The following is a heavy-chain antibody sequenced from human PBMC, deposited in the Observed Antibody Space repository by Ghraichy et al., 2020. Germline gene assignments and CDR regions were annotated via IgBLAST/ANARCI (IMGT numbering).Heavy chain of an antibody. CDR1: GFTFSSYS. Sequence: GGSLRLSCAASGFTFSSYSMNWVRQAPGKGLEWVSYISSSSSTIYYADSVKGRFTISRDNAKNSLYLQMNSLRDEDTAVYYCASENIYCSSTSCYEAFDIWGQGTMVTVSS. J-gene: IGHJ3*02. V-gene: IGHV3-48*02. CDR3: ASENIYCSSTSCYEAFDI. D-gene: IGHD2-2*01. CDR2: ISSSSSTI.